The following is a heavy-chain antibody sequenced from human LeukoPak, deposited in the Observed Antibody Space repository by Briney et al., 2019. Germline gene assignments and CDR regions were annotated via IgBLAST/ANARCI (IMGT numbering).Heavy chain of an antibody. V-gene: IGHV1-69*05. CDR3: ARVDGRGTSGYYDY. CDR2: IIPIFGTA. Sequence: GASVKVSCKTSGGTFSRLPISWVRQAPGQGLEWMGGIIPIFGTANYAQKFQGRVTITTDESTSTVYMEVTSLRSEDTAVYYCARVDGRGTSGYYDYWGQGTLVTVSS. D-gene: IGHD3-22*01. CDR1: GGTFSRLP. J-gene: IGHJ4*02.